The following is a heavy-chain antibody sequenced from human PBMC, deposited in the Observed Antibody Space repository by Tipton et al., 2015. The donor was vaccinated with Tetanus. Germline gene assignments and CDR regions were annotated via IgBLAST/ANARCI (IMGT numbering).Heavy chain of an antibody. J-gene: IGHJ4*02. CDR2: INHSGNT. CDR3: ARANYDFPKKGPFDS. D-gene: IGHD3-3*01. CDR1: GASFSDYY. V-gene: IGHV4-34*01. Sequence: TLSPTCAVYGASFSDYYWSWIRQAPGKGLEWIGEINHSGNTNHNPSLKSRVTLSVDTSKNQFSLKLNSVTAADTAVYYCARANYDFPKKGPFDSWGQGTLVIVSS.